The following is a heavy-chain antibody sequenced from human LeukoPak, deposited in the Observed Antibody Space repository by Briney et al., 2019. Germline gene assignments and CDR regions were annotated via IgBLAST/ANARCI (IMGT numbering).Heavy chain of an antibody. J-gene: IGHJ4*02. V-gene: IGHV3-7*01. CDR2: IKQDGSEK. D-gene: IGHD1-26*01. Sequence: GGSLRLSCAASGFMLSSYWMSWVRQAPGKGLERVANIKQDGSEKYYVDSVKGRFTISRDNAKNSLFLQMNRLRAEDTAVYFCAREGSQSVSGTYPGNDWGQGTLVTVSS. CDR1: GFMLSSYW. CDR3: AREGSQSVSGTYPGND.